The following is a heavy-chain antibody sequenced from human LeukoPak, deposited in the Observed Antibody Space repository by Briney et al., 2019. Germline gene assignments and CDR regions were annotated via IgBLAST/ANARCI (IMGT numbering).Heavy chain of an antibody. CDR3: TRESYCSGGSCYMY. Sequence: PGGSLRLSCTASGFNFGDYAMRWVRQAPGKGLEWVGFIRSKAYGGTTEYAASVKGRFTISRDDSKSIAYLQMNSLKTEDTAVYYCTRESYCSGGSCYMYWGQGTLVTVSS. V-gene: IGHV3-49*04. D-gene: IGHD2-15*01. J-gene: IGHJ4*02. CDR2: IRSKAYGGTT. CDR1: GFNFGDYA.